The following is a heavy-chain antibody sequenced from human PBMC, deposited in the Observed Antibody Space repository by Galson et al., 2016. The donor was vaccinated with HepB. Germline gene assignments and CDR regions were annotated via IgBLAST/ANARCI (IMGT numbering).Heavy chain of an antibody. D-gene: IGHD3-3*01. CDR1: GYTFTSYY. V-gene: IGHV1-46*01. CDR3: ARGRGYYYFEY. CDR2: INPTGGGT. J-gene: IGHJ4*02. Sequence: SVKVSCKASGYTFTSYYMHWVRQVPGQGLEWMGIINPTGGGTSYAQKFQGRVTMTRDTSTSTVYMELSSLRPEDTAVYYCARGRGYYYFEYWGLGTLVTVSS.